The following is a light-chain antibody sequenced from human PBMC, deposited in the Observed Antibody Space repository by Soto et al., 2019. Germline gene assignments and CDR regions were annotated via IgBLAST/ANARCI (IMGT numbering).Light chain of an antibody. Sequence: QSALTQPASVSGSPGQSITISCTGTSSDVGDYNSVSWYQHHPGEVPKLMIYEVSHRPSGVSDRFSGSKSGNTASLTISGLQAEDEAIYYCSSDTSCNTRVFGGGTKVTVL. V-gene: IGLV2-14*01. CDR1: SSDVGDYNS. J-gene: IGLJ3*02. CDR2: EVS. CDR3: SSDTSCNTRV.